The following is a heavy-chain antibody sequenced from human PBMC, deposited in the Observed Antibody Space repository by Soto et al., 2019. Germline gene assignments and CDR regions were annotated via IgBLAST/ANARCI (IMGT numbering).Heavy chain of an antibody. J-gene: IGHJ4*02. CDR2: IIPMFGAA. V-gene: IGHV1-69*12. CDR3: ARGSISWFLDY. CDR1: GGTFTSHA. D-gene: IGHD6-13*01. Sequence: QVQLVQSGAEVKKPGSSVKVSCKASGGTFTSHAVSWVRQAPGQGLEWMGGIIPMFGAANYALNFQGRVTITAHEPTGTAYMELSSLRSEDTAVYYCARGSISWFLDYWGLGTLVTVSS.